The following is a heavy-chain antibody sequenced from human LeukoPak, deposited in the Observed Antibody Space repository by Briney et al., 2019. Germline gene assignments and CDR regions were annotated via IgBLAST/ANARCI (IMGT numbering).Heavy chain of an antibody. D-gene: IGHD3-10*01. V-gene: IGHV3-23*01. CDR3: AKRLLWFGEFDSFDY. J-gene: IGHJ4*02. Sequence: GGSLRLSCAASGFTFSSYGMSWVRQAPGKGLEWVSAISGSGGSTYYADSVKGRFTISRDNSKNTLYLQMNSLRAEDTAVYYCAKRLLWFGEFDSFDYWGQGTLVTVSS. CDR1: GFTFSSYG. CDR2: ISGSGGST.